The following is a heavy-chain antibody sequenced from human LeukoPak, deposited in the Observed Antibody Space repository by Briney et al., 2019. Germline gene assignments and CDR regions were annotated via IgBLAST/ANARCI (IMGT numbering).Heavy chain of an antibody. CDR1: GFTFSSYA. Sequence: GRSLRLSCAASGFTFSSYAMHWVRQDPGKGLERVAVISYDGSNKYYADSVKGRFTISRDNSKNTLYLQMNSLRAEDTAVYYCASGDCSSTSCYNWGFDPWGQGTLVTVSS. CDR2: ISYDGSNK. CDR3: ASGDCSSTSCYNWGFDP. J-gene: IGHJ5*02. V-gene: IGHV3-30-3*01. D-gene: IGHD2-2*01.